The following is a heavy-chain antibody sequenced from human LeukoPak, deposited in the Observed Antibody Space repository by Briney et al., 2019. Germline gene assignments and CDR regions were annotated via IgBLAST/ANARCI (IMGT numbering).Heavy chain of an antibody. J-gene: IGHJ2*01. D-gene: IGHD2-21*02. CDR1: GGTFSSYA. V-gene: IGHV1-69*04. CDR2: IIPILGIA. CDR3: ARERYCGGDCLVGYFDL. Sequence: SVKVSCKASGGTFSSYAIIWVRQAPGQGLEWMGRIIPILGIANYAQKFQGRVTITADKSTSTAYMELSSLRSEDTAVYYCARERYCGGDCLVGYFDLWGRGTLVTVSS.